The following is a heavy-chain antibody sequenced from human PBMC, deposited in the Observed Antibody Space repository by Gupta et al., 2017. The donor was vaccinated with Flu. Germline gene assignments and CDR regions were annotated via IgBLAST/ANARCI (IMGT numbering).Heavy chain of an antibody. CDR1: GFTFSNFW. D-gene: IGHD2-8*02. Sequence: EVQLVESGGGLVQSGGSLRLSCAVSGFTFSNFWMHWVRQVPGKGLVWVSRIKIDGDGIVYADFVKGRFTISRDNAQNMLYLQMNSLSADETAVYYGVRGSSCIAGVCYDEGWFGPWGQGTLVTVSS. J-gene: IGHJ5*02. CDR2: IKIDGDGI. V-gene: IGHV3-74*01. CDR3: VRGSSCIAGVCYDEGWFGP.